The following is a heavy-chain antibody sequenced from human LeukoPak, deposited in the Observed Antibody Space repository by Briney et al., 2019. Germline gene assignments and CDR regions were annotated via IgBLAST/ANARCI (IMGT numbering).Heavy chain of an antibody. V-gene: IGHV4-31*03. Sequence: PSETLSLTCTVSGGSISSGGYYWSWIRQHPGEGLEWIGYIYYSGSTYYNPSLKSRVTISVDTSKNQFSLKLSSVTAADTAVYYCARERPGGDSSGYYSYYFDYWGQGTLVTVSS. D-gene: IGHD3-22*01. CDR1: GGSISSGGYY. CDR2: IYYSGST. J-gene: IGHJ4*02. CDR3: ARERPGGDSSGYYSYYFDY.